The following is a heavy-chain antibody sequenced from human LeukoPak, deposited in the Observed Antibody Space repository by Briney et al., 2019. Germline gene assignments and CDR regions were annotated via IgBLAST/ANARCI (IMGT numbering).Heavy chain of an antibody. CDR1: GASISSGGYY. J-gene: IGHJ4*02. Sequence: SETRSLTCTVSGASISSGGYYWSWIRQHPGKGLEWIGYIYYTGTTYYNPSLWSRIFISVDAARNQFSLQLRSVTAADTAVYYCASHCSGGTCYRYFFDYWGQGTLVTVSS. V-gene: IGHV4-31*03. CDR2: IYYTGTT. CDR3: ASHCSGGTCYRYFFDY. D-gene: IGHD2-15*01.